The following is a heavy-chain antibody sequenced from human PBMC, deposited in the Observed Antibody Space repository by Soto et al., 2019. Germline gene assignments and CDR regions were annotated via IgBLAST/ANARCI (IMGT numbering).Heavy chain of an antibody. CDR1: GVTFSSET. CDR3: APELGETPATPFAP. Sequence: QVQLVQSGADVKKPGSSVKVSCQASGVTFSSETLGWVRQAPGQGLEWVGGIIPLFGTASYAQKFQGRVTITGDKSTSKFNMEWGSMTSDAPAVFFWAPELGETPATPFAPGGRGPLATVPS. D-gene: IGHD3-10*01. CDR2: IIPLFGTA. V-gene: IGHV1-69*06. J-gene: IGHJ5*02.